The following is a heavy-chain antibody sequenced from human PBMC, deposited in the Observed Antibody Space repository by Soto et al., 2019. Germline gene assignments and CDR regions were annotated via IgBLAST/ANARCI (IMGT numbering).Heavy chain of an antibody. D-gene: IGHD5-18*01. CDR2: IYHTGGT. V-gene: IGHV4-4*02. J-gene: IGHJ4*02. CDR3: TSNGYFCIDY. Sequence: QVQLQESGPGLVEPSGTLSLTCSVSGDSVSSDKWWSWVRQAPGEGLEWIGEIYHTGGTNYNPSVKSRVTMSVDKSKNQFSLRLTSVTAADTAVYYCTSNGYFCIDYWGQGTLFTVSS. CDR1: GDSVSSDKW.